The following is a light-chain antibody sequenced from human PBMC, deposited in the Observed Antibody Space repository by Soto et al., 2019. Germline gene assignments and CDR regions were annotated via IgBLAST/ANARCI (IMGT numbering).Light chain of an antibody. Sequence: ELVMTQSPATQSKSPGQRATLSCRASPSISTKVAWYQQKPGQAPSLLIYGASTRATGVPDRFSGTGSGTEFTLTISSLKSEDYAVYYCQQYKSWPPITFGQGTRLEI. CDR1: PSISTK. J-gene: IGKJ5*01. CDR2: GAS. CDR3: QQYKSWPPIT. V-gene: IGKV3-15*01.